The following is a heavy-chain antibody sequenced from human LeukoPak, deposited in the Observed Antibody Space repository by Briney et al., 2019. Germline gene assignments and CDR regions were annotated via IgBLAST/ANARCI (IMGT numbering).Heavy chain of an antibody. CDR3: ATAGRRLFGVLIPLSFDF. V-gene: IGHV1-46*01. J-gene: IGHJ4*02. Sequence: ASVKVSCKASGYTFTNYYIHWVRQAPGQGLEWMGMIIPSDGFTTYAQKFQGRLTITRDISTSTVYMELSSLRSEGTLLYYCATAGRRLFGVLIPLSFDFWGQGTLVTVSS. CDR1: GYTFTNYY. CDR2: IIPSDGFT. D-gene: IGHD3-3*01.